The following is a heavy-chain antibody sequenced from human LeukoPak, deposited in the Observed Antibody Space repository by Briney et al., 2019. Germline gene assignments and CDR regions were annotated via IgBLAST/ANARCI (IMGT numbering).Heavy chain of an antibody. J-gene: IGHJ6*03. Sequence: PGGSLRLSCAASGFTFSDYYMSWIRQAPGKGLEWVSYISSSGSTIYYADSVKGRFTISRDNAKNSLYLQMNGLRAEDTAVYYCARDYTIFGVVRFYMDVWGKGTTVTVSS. CDR1: GFTFSDYY. V-gene: IGHV3-11*01. CDR2: ISSSGSTI. D-gene: IGHD3-3*01. CDR3: ARDYTIFGVVRFYMDV.